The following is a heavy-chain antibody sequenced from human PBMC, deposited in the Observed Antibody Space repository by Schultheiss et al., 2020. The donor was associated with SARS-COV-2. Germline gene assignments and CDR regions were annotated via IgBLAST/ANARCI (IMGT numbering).Heavy chain of an antibody. D-gene: IGHD6-19*01. CDR2: IYHSGST. J-gene: IGHJ6*02. V-gene: IGHV4-38-2*01. CDR3: ARVRIAVAGTFHYYYGMDV. Sequence: GSLRLSCAVSGYSLSSCYYWGWIRQPPGKGLEWIGSIYHSGSTYYNPSLKSRVTISVDTSKNQFSLKLSSVTAADTAVYYCARVRIAVAGTFHYYYGMDVWGQGTTVTVSS. CDR1: GYSLSSCYY.